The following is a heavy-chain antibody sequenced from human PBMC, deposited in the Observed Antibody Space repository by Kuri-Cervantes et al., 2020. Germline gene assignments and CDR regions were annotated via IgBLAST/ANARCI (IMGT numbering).Heavy chain of an antibody. J-gene: IGHJ6*03. CDR1: GYTFTSYG. CDR3: ARDRRFTTVTSVYYYYMDV. D-gene: IGHD4-17*01. CDR2: ISAYNGDT. V-gene: IGHV1-18*01. Sequence: ASVKVSCKASGYTFTSYGISWVRQAPGQGLEWMGWISAYNGDTNYAQKLQGRVTMTTDTSTSTAYMELRSLRPDDTAVYYCARDRRFTTVTSVYYYYMDVWGKGTTVTVSS.